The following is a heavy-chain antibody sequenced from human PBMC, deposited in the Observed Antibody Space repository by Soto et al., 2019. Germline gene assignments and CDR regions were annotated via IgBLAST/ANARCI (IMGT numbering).Heavy chain of an antibody. J-gene: IGHJ4*02. CDR2: IDWDDDK. V-gene: IGHV2-70*01. CDR3: ARISKIVGATTAYYFDY. CDR1: GFSLSTSGMC. Sequence: SGPTLVNPTQTLTLTCTFSGFSLSTSGMCVSWIRQPPGKALEWLALIDWDDDKYYSTSLKTRLTISKDTSKNQVVLTMTNMDPVDTATYYCARISKIVGATTAYYFDYWGQGTLVTVSS. D-gene: IGHD1-26*01.